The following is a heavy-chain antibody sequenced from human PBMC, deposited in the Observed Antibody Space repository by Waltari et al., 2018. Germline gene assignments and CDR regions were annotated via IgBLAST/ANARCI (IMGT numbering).Heavy chain of an antibody. CDR2: INSDGSTT. Sequence: EVQLVESGGGFVQPGGSLIHSCAASGFSFRHYWMHWVRHSPGTGLVGVSRINSDGSTTTYADSVKCRFTISRDNAKNTLYLQMNGLTADDTAVYYCAREGKDRAFDYWGQGTLGTVSS. CDR3: AREGKDRAFDY. V-gene: IGHV3-74*03. D-gene: IGHD2-15*01. J-gene: IGHJ4*02. CDR1: GFSFRHYW.